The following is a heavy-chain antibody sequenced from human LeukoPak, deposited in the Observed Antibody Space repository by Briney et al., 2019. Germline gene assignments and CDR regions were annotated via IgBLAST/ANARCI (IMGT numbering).Heavy chain of an antibody. J-gene: IGHJ6*03. CDR3: ARDNYYGSGGGYYYMDV. CDR2: ISVYNGKT. Sequence: GASVKVSCKASGYTLTSYGISWVRQAPGQGLEWMGWISVYNGKTNYAQKLQGRVIMTTDTSTSTAYMELRSLRSDDTAVYYCARDNYYGSGGGYYYMDVWGKGTTVTISS. D-gene: IGHD3-10*01. V-gene: IGHV1-18*01. CDR1: GYTLTSYG.